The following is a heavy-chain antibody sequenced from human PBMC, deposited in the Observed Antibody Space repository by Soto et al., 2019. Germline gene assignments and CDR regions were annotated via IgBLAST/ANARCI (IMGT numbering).Heavy chain of an antibody. V-gene: IGHV3-53*01. CDR2: IYTSGTT. CDR1: GLTVSDKY. CDR3: ARDGFGRYDGSGSEAFDI. Sequence: EVQLVESGGGLFQPGGSLRLSCAASGLTVSDKYMNWVRQAPGKGLEWVSVIYTSGTTYYADSVKGRFTISRDNFKNTLYLQMNSLRAEDTAMYYCARDGFGRYDGSGSEAFDIWGQGTMVTVSS. D-gene: IGHD3-10*01. J-gene: IGHJ3*02.